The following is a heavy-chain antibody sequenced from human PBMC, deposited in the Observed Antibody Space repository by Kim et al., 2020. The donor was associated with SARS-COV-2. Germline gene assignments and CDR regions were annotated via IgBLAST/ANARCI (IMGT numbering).Heavy chain of an antibody. CDR3: ERELGPTGYYYGMDV. CDR2: IYSGGST. Sequence: GGSLRLSCAASGFTVSSNYMSWVRQAPGKGLEWVSVIYSGGSTYYADSVKGRFTISRDNSKNTLYLQMNSLRAEDTAVYYCERELGPTGYYYGMDVWGQGTTVTVSS. D-gene: IGHD7-27*01. CDR1: GFTVSSNY. J-gene: IGHJ6*02. V-gene: IGHV3-53*01.